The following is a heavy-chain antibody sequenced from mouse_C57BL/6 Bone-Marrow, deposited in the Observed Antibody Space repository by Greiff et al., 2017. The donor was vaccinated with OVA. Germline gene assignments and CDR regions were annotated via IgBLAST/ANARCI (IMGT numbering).Heavy chain of an antibody. Sequence: EVQLQQSGTVLARPGASVKMSCKTSGYTFTSYWMHWVKQRPGQGLEWIGAIYPGNSDTSYNQKFKGKANLTAVTSASTAYMELSSLTNEDSAVYYCTGVARGMDYWGQGTSVTVSS. J-gene: IGHJ4*01. CDR3: TGVARGMDY. CDR1: GYTFTSYW. D-gene: IGHD3-3*01. V-gene: IGHV1-5*01. CDR2: IYPGNSDT.